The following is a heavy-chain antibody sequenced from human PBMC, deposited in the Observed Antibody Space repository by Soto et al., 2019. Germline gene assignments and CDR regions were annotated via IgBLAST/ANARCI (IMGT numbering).Heavy chain of an antibody. CDR3: ARDFGHGYYLDY. CDR1: GFSFSNYN. V-gene: IGHV3-48*02. Sequence: EVQLVESGGGLVQPGGSLRLSCVASGFSFSNYNMNWVRQAPGKGLEWVSHITDSSDAVTYADSVTGRFTISRDNAESSLYLQMNSLRDEDTAVYFCARDFGHGYYLDYWGRGTLVTVSS. CDR2: ITDSSDAV. D-gene: IGHD3-3*01. J-gene: IGHJ4*02.